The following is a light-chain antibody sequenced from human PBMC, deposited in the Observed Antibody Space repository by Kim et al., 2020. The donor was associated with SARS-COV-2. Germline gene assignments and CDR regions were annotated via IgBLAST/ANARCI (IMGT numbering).Light chain of an antibody. CDR3: QQYASSPLT. V-gene: IGKV3-20*01. J-gene: IGKJ4*01. CDR1: QTVSSSY. CDR2: GAS. Sequence: SPGGRATPSCRASQTVSSSYLAWYQQKPGQAPRLVIYGASSRATGIPDRFSGSGSGTDFTLTISGLEPEDFAVYYCQQYASSPLTFGGGTKVDIK.